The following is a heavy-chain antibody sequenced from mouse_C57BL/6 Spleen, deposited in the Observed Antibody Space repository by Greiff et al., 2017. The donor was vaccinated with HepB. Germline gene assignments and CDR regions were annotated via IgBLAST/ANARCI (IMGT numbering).Heavy chain of an antibody. CDR3: AEMVLRFAY. CDR1: GFTFSDYG. J-gene: IGHJ3*01. D-gene: IGHD1-1*01. V-gene: IGHV5-17*01. CDR2: ISSGSSTI. Sequence: EVKLMESGGGLVKPGGSLKLSCAASGFTFSDYGMHWVRQAPEKGLEWVAYISSGSSTIYYADTVKGRFTISRDHAKNTLFLQMTSLRSEDTAMYYCAEMVLRFAYWGQGTLVTVSA.